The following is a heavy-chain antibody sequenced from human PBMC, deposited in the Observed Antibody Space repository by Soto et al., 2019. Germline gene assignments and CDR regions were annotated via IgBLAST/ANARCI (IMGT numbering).Heavy chain of an antibody. CDR3: RRSCRYSADV. CDR1: GGSISSSSY. V-gene: IGHV4-39*01. Sequence: QLQLQESGPGLVKPSETLSLTCTVSGGSISSSSYWGWIRQPPGKGLEWIGSIYSIGSTYYNPSLNSRVTISVDTSKNQFSLKLSSVTAADTAVYYCRRSCRYSADVWGQGTTVTVSS. J-gene: IGHJ6*02. D-gene: IGHD6-13*01. CDR2: IYSIGST.